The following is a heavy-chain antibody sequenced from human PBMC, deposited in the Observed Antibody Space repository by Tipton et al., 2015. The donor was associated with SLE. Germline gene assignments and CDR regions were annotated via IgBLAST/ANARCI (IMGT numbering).Heavy chain of an antibody. CDR2: IYYSGST. D-gene: IGHD5-12*01. CDR3: AGGYTGFVTFDY. V-gene: IGHV4-59*08. CDR1: GGSISSHY. J-gene: IGHJ4*02. Sequence: TLSLTCTVSGGSISSHYWSWIRQPPGKGLEWIGYIYYSGSTNYNPSLKSRVTISVDTSKNQFSLKLSSVTAADTAVYYCAGGYTGFVTFDYWGQGTLVTVSS.